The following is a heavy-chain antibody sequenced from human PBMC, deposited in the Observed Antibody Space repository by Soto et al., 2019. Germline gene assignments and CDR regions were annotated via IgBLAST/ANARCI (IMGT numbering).Heavy chain of an antibody. CDR2: ISYDGSNK. CDR3: ARVKVITIDY. Sequence: SLRLSCAASGFTFSSYAMHWVRQAPGKGLEWVAVISYDGSNKYYADSVKGRFTISRDNSKNTLYLQMNSLRAEDTAVYYCARVKVITIDYWGQGTLVTVSA. V-gene: IGHV3-30-3*01. CDR1: GFTFSSYA. J-gene: IGHJ4*02. D-gene: IGHD3-22*01.